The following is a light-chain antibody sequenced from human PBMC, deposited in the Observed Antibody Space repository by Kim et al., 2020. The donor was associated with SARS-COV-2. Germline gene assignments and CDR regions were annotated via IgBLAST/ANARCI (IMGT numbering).Light chain of an antibody. Sequence: SYELTQPPSVSVAPGKTARITCGGNKIGSKSVHWYQQKPGQAPVLVVYDDSDRPSGIPERFSGSNSGNTATLTIRRVEAGDEADYYCQVWDSSRDHVVFG. J-gene: IGLJ2*01. CDR2: DDS. CDR1: KIGSKS. CDR3: QVWDSSRDHVV. V-gene: IGLV3-21*03.